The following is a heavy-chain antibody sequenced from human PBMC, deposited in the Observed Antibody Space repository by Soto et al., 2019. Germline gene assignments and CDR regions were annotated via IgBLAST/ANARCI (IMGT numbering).Heavy chain of an antibody. V-gene: IGHV4-30-2*01. D-gene: IGHD6-13*01. CDR3: ARDSGYSSSWSTFDY. CDR2: IYHSGST. J-gene: IGHJ4*02. CDR1: GGSISSGGYS. Sequence: QLQLQESGSGLVKPSQTLSLTCAVSGGSISSGGYSWSWIRQPPGKGLEWIGYIYHSGSTYYNPSLKSRVTISVDRYKNQFSLKVSSVTAAETAVYYCARDSGYSSSWSTFDYWGQGTMVTVSS.